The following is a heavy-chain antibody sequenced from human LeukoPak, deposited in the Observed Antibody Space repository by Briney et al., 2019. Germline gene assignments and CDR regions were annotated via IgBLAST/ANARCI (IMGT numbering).Heavy chain of an antibody. Sequence: SETLSLTCTVSGGSISSHYWSWIRQPPGKGLEWIGYIYYSGSTNYNPSRKSRVTISVDTSKNQFSLKLSSVTAADTAVYYCARGPIYRSSGWANWFDPWGQGTLVTVSS. J-gene: IGHJ5*02. CDR3: ARGPIYRSSGWANWFDP. CDR2: IYYSGST. CDR1: GGSISSHY. D-gene: IGHD6-19*01. V-gene: IGHV4-59*11.